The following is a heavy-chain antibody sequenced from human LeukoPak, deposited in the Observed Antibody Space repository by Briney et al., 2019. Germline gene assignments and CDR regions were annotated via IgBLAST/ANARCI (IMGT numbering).Heavy chain of an antibody. CDR2: ISYDGSNK. V-gene: IGHV3-30-3*01. Sequence: AGGSLRLSCAASGFTFSSYAMHWVRQAPGKGLEWVAVISYDGSNKYYADSVKGRFTISRDNSKNTLYLQMNSLRAEDTAVYYCARVPIQLWPVDYWGQGTLVTVSS. CDR1: GFTFSSYA. D-gene: IGHD5-18*01. J-gene: IGHJ4*02. CDR3: ARVPIQLWPVDY.